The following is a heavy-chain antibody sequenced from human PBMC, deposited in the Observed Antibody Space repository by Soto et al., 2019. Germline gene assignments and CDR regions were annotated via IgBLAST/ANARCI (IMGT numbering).Heavy chain of an antibody. CDR2: INPSSGNT. J-gene: IGHJ6*02. Sequence: QVQLVQSGAEVKKPGASVKVSCKASGYSFTRHDINWVRQAPGQGLEWMGWINPSSGNTGYAQRLLGRLTKTNDTTTSTAYKELSGLKSEDTAIYYCAREGSLFSRVIGFYGMDVWGQGTRVTV. D-gene: IGHD2-21*01. V-gene: IGHV1-8*01. CDR3: AREGSLFSRVIGFYGMDV. CDR1: GYSFTRHD.